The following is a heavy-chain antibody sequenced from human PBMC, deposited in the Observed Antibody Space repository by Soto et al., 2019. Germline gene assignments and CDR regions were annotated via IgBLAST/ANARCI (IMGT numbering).Heavy chain of an antibody. V-gene: IGHV3-72*01. D-gene: IGHD6-19*01. CDR1: GFTFSDHY. CDR3: ASVRAVAGTGYFDY. Sequence: EVQLVESGGGLVQPGGSLRLSCAASGFTFSDHYLDWVRQAPGKGLEWVGRSRNKANRYTTDYAASVKGRFTISRDDSKNSLYLQMTSLKTEDTAVYYCASVRAVAGTGYFDYWGQGTLVTVS. CDR2: SRNKANRYTT. J-gene: IGHJ4*02.